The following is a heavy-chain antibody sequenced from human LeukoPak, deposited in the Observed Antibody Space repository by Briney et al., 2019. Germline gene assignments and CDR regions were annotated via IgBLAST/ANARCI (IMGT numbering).Heavy chain of an antibody. J-gene: IGHJ4*02. CDR1: GYTFTNYD. CDR3: ARVVPPLSIPTGCRFEDC. V-gene: IGHV1-8*03. D-gene: IGHD2-2*02. Sequence: ASVKVSCKASGYTFTNYDINWVRQASGQGLEWMGWMNPNSGKTGYAQQFQGRLSITSDTSISTAYMELRSLTSDDTAVYYCARVVPPLSIPTGCRFEDCWGQGTLVTVSS. CDR2: MNPNSGKT.